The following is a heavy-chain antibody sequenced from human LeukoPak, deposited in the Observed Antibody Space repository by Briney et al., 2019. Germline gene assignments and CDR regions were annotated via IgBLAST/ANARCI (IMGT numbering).Heavy chain of an antibody. CDR2: INPNSGAT. CDR1: GYTFTGYY. CDR3: ASMTTTWSPLDY. D-gene: IGHD1-1*01. Sequence: VASVKVSCKASGYTFTGYYMHWVRQAPGQGLEWMGWINPNSGATNYAQKFQGRVAMTRDTSISTAYMELNWLTSDDTAVYYCASMTTTWSPLDYWGQGTLVTVSS. V-gene: IGHV1-2*02. J-gene: IGHJ4*02.